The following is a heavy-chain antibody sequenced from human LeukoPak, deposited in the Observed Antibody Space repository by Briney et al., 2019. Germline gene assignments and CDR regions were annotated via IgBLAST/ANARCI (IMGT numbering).Heavy chain of an antibody. CDR2: IKQDGSEK. D-gene: IGHD4-23*01. J-gene: IGHJ4*02. CDR1: GFTFSSYW. Sequence: GGSLRLSCAASGFTFSSYWMSWVRQAPGKGLEWVANIKQDGSEKYYVDSVKGQFTISRDNAKNSLYLQMNSLRAEDTAVYYCARGPPTYGGNYYFDYWGQGTLVTVSS. CDR3: ARGPPTYGGNYYFDY. V-gene: IGHV3-7*01.